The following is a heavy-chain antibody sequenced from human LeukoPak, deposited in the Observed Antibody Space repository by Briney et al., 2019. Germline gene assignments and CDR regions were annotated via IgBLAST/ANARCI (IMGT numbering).Heavy chain of an antibody. V-gene: IGHV3-7*01. J-gene: IGHJ5*02. CDR3: ARDFRDGGVPHWFDP. CDR2: LNQDGREI. D-gene: IGHD3-16*01. Sequence: GGSLRLSCAASGFTMNTYWLSWVRQAPGKGLEWVANLNQDGREIHYVDSVQGRFTISRDNAKNMVYLQMNSLRVEDTAVYYCARDFRDGGVPHWFDPWGQGTLVTVSS. CDR1: GFTMNTYW.